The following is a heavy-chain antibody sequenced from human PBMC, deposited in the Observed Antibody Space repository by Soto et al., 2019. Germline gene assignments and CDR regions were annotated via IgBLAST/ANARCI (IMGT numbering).Heavy chain of an antibody. CDR3: ASLTHSHARRSYSGSYLSLDC. CDR2: IIPIFGTA. V-gene: IGHV1-69*06. Sequence: SVKLSCKASGGTFSSYAISWVRQAPGQGLEWMGGIIPIFGTANYAQKFQGRVTITAEKSTSTAHMELSSLRSEDTAVYYCASLTHSHARRSYSGSYLSLDCWGKGKMVTVST. J-gene: IGHJ4*02. D-gene: IGHD1-26*01. CDR1: GGTFSSYA.